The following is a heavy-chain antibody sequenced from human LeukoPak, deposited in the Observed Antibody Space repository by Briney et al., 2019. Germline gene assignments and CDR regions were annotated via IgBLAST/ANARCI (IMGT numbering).Heavy chain of an antibody. V-gene: IGHV3-21*01. CDR2: ISSSSSYI. CDR1: GFTFSTYS. CDR3: ARASKPRTYYYDSSGYWTFDY. Sequence: GGSLRLSCAASGFTFSTYSMNWVRQAPGKGLEWVSSISSSSSYIYYADSVKGRFTISRDNAKNSLYLQMNSLRAEDTAVYYCARASKPRTYYYDSSGYWTFDYWGQGTLVTVSS. D-gene: IGHD3-22*01. J-gene: IGHJ4*02.